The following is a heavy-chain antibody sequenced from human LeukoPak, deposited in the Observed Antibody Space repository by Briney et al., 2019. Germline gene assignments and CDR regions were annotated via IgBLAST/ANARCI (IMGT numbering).Heavy chain of an antibody. D-gene: IGHD1-26*01. CDR2: IYYSWST. CDR3: ASAWELASGFDY. Sequence: SETLSLTCTVSGGSISSYYWSWIRQPPGKGLEWIGYIYYSWSTNYNPSLKSRVTISVDTSKNQFSLKLSSVTAADTAVYYCASAWELASGFDYWGQGTLITVSS. V-gene: IGHV4-59*01. CDR1: GGSISSYY. J-gene: IGHJ4*02.